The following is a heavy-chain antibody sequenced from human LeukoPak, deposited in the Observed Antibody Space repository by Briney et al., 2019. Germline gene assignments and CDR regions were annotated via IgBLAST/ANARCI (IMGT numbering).Heavy chain of an antibody. CDR1: GFTFSNYA. CDR3: ARAGMETDPLDYYYYMDV. V-gene: IGHV3-30*04. CDR2: ISYDARNK. J-gene: IGHJ6*03. D-gene: IGHD5-18*01. Sequence: PGGSLRLSCAASGFTFSNYAMHWVRQAPGKGLEWVALISYDARNKFYADSVKGRFTISRDNSNNTLYLQMNSLRAEDTAVYYCARAGMETDPLDYYYYMDVWGKGTTVTVSS.